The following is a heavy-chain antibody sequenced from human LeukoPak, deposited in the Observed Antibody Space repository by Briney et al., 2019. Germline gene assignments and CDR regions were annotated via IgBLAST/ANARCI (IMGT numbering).Heavy chain of an antibody. CDR2: ISYDGSNK. D-gene: IGHD2-2*01. CDR1: GFTFSSYA. Sequence: GGSLRLPCAASGFTFSSYAMHWVRQAPGKGLERVAGISYDGSNKYYADSVKGRFTISRDNSKNTLYLQMNSLRAEDTAAYYCARDRGWTRPADYLDYWGQGTLVTVSS. CDR3: ARDRGWTRPADYLDY. J-gene: IGHJ4*02. V-gene: IGHV3-30*04.